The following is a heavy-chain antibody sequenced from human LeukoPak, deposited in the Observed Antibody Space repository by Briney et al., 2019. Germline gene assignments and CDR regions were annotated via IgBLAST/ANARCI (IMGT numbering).Heavy chain of an antibody. CDR2: IYYSGSI. CDR1: GGSISSYY. J-gene: IGHJ6*03. D-gene: IGHD3-16*01. V-gene: IGHV4-59*01. CDR3: ARVEIKDYYYYMDV. Sequence: PSETLSLTCTVSGGSISSYYWSWIRQPPGKGLEWIGYIYYSGSINYNPSLKSRVTISVDTSKNQFSLKLSSVTAADTAVYYCARVEIKDYYYYMDVWGKGTTVTVSS.